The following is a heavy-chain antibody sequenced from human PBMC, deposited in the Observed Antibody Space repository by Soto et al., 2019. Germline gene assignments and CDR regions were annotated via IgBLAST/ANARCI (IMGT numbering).Heavy chain of an antibody. D-gene: IGHD1-26*01. CDR2: IYYSGST. CDR1: GGSISSSSYY. J-gene: IGHJ6*02. CDR3: ARRGGSYYYYGMDV. Sequence: SETLSLTCTVSGGSISSSSYYWGWIRQPPGKGLGWIGSIYYSGSTHYNPSLKSRVTISVDTSKNQFSLKLSSVTAADTAVYYCARRGGSYYYYGMDVWGQGTTVTVSS. V-gene: IGHV4-39*01.